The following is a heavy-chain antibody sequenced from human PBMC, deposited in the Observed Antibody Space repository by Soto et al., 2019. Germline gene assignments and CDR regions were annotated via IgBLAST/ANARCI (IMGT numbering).Heavy chain of an antibody. CDR2: IYYSGST. CDR3: ARAKQLVDWFDP. V-gene: IGHV4-30-4*01. CDR1: GGSISSGDYY. J-gene: IGHJ5*02. D-gene: IGHD6-13*01. Sequence: PSETLSLTCTVSGGSISSGDYYWSWIRQPPGKGLEWIGYIYYSGSTYYNPSLKSRVTISVDTSKNQFSLKLSSVTAADTAVYYCARAKQLVDWFDPWGQGTLVTVSS.